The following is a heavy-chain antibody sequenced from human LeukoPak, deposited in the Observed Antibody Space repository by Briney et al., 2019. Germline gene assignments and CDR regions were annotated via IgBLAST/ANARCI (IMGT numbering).Heavy chain of an antibody. Sequence: SETLCLTCTVSGVSISSYYWSWIRQAPGKGLEWIGYIYYSGSTNYNPSLKSRVTISVDTSKNQFSLKLSSVTAADTAVYYCARERGIVGATTADYWGQGTLVTVSS. CDR3: ARERGIVGATTADY. CDR1: GVSISSYY. D-gene: IGHD1-26*01. V-gene: IGHV4-59*01. CDR2: IYYSGST. J-gene: IGHJ4*02.